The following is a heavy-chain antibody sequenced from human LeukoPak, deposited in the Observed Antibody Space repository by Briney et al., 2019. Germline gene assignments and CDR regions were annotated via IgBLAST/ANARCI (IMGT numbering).Heavy chain of an antibody. D-gene: IGHD3-22*01. CDR2: INPNSGGT. Sequence: ASVKVSCKASGYTFTGYDMHWVRQAPGQGLEWMGWINPNSGGTNYAQKFQGRVTMTRDTSISTAYMELSRLRSDDTAVYYCARGYYYDSSGYYYYYWGQGTLVTVSS. V-gene: IGHV1-2*02. J-gene: IGHJ4*02. CDR1: GYTFTGYD. CDR3: ARGYYYDSSGYYYYY.